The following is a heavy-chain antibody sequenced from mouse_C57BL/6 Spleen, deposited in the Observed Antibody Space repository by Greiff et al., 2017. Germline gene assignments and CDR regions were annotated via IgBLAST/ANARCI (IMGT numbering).Heavy chain of an antibody. J-gene: IGHJ2*01. CDR3: ARIYYDYDGFDY. Sequence: EVKLMESGPGLVKPSQSLSLTCSVTGYSITSGYYWNWIRQFPGNKLERMCYISYDGSNNYNPSLKNRISITRDTSKNQFFLKLNSVTTEDTAAYYCARIYYDYDGFDYWGQGTTLTVSS. CDR2: ISYDGSN. CDR1: GYSITSGYY. D-gene: IGHD2-4*01. V-gene: IGHV3-6*01.